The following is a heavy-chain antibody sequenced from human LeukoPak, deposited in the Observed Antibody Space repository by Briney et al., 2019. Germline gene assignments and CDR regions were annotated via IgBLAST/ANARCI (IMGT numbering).Heavy chain of an antibody. J-gene: IGHJ6*03. CDR2: LYHSDSA. CDR3: ARQHDSYYYYSIDV. CDR1: GYSISNGYY. V-gene: IGHV4-38-2*01. Sequence: SETLSLTCAVSGYSISNGYYWVWIRQPPGRGLEWIGGLYHSDSAYYNTSLRTRVSMSVDTSKNQFSLTLSFVTAADTAVYYCARQHDSYYYYSIDVWGSGTTVTVSS.